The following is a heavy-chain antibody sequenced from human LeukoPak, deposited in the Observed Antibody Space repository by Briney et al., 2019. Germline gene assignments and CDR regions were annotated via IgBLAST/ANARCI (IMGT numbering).Heavy chain of an antibody. V-gene: IGHV1-69*04. CDR1: GCTFSSYA. J-gene: IGHJ3*02. D-gene: IGHD4-23*01. Sequence: SVNVSCKASGCTFSSYAISWVRQAPGQGLEWMGRIIPILGIANYAQKFQGRVTITADKSTSTAYMELSSLRSEDTAVYYCARADTTVEGAFDIWGQGTMVTVSS. CDR2: IIPILGIA. CDR3: ARADTTVEGAFDI.